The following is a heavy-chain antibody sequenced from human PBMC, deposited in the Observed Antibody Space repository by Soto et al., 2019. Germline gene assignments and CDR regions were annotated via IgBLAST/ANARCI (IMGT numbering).Heavy chain of an antibody. CDR3: ARGDVSNTPRDYYYGMDV. V-gene: IGHV1-8*01. D-gene: IGHD4-4*01. CDR1: GYTFTSYD. CDR2: MNPNSGNT. J-gene: IGHJ6*02. Sequence: ASVKVSCKASGYTFTSYDINWVRQATGQGLEWMGWMNPNSGNTGYAQKFQGRVTMTRNTSISTAYMELSSLRSEDTAVYYCARGDVSNTPRDYYYGMDVWGQGTTVTVSS.